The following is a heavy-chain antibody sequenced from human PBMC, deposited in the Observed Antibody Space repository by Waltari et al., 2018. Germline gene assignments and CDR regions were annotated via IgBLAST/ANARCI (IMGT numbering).Heavy chain of an antibody. J-gene: IGHJ4*02. V-gene: IGHV4-61*02. Sequence: QVQLQESGPGLVKPSQTLSLTCTVSGGSISSGSYYWSWIRQRAGKGLEWIGRIYTSGSTNYNPSLKSRVTISVDTSKNQFSLKLSSVTAADTAVYYCARVSPYYYDSSGYYYYFDYWGQGTLVTVSS. D-gene: IGHD3-22*01. CDR3: ARVSPYYYDSSGYYYYFDY. CDR2: IYTSGST. CDR1: GGSISSGSYY.